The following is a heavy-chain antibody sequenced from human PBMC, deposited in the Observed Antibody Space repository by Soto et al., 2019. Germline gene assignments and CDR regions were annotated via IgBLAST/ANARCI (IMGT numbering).Heavy chain of an antibody. V-gene: IGHV6-1*01. CDR3: ARADPRRITMVRGVIIVYWFDP. Sequence: QTLSLTCAISGDSVSSNSAAWNWIRQSPSRGLEWLGRTYYRSKWYNDYAVSVKSRITINPDTSKNQFSLQLNSVTPEDTAVYYCARADPRRITMVRGVIIVYWFDPWGQGTLVTVSS. J-gene: IGHJ5*02. CDR1: GDSVSSNSAA. D-gene: IGHD3-10*01. CDR2: TYYRSKWYN.